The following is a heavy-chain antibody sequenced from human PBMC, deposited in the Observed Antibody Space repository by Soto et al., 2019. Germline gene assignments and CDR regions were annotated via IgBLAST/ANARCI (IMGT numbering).Heavy chain of an antibody. CDR3: AREYSLAVVLPGY. J-gene: IGHJ4*02. CDR1: GYTFNNYA. Sequence: ASVKVSCKASGYTFNNYAVSWVRQAPGQGLEWMGWYNPYIAYGQSAKKFQGRVSMTTDNSANTVNLQMDSLRAEDTAVYYCAREYSLAVVLPGYWGQETLVTVSS. D-gene: IGHD2-15*01. V-gene: IGHV1-18*04. CDR2: YNPYIAYG.